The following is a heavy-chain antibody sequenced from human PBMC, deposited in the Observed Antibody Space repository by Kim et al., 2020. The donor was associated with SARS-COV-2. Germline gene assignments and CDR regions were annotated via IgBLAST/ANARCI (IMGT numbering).Heavy chain of an antibody. CDR2: ISSSSSYI. CDR1: GFTFSSYS. V-gene: IGHV3-21*01. D-gene: IGHD3-9*01. J-gene: IGHJ4*02. CDR3: ARAPQDYDVLTGPFDY. Sequence: GGSLRLSCAASGFTFSSYSMNWVRQAPGKGLEWVSSISSSSSYISYADPVKGRFTISRDNAKNSLYLQMNSLRAEDTAVYYCARAPQDYDVLTGPFDYWGQGTLCTVSS.